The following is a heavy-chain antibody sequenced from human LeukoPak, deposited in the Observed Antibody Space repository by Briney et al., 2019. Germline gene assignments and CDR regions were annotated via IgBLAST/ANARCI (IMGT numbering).Heavy chain of an antibody. V-gene: IGHV3-30*02. J-gene: IGHJ5*02. CDR3: AKEKVAYYSSAWAGLFDT. Sequence: GGSLRLSCAGSGFAFNDYGMSWVSQAPGKGLKWVAFIRHDGTNKFYADSVKGRFTISRDNSRNTLFLQMDSLSIEDTAVYFCAKEKVAYYSSAWAGLFDTWGQGALVTVSS. CDR1: GFAFNDYG. D-gene: IGHD6-19*01. CDR2: IRHDGTNK.